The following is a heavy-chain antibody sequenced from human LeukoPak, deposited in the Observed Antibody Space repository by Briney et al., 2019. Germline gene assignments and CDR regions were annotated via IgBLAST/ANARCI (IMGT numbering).Heavy chain of an antibody. J-gene: IGHJ4*02. CDR3: ARGYDILTGQFDY. CDR1: GFTFSSYS. V-gene: IGHV3-48*02. Sequence: QPGGSLRLSCAASGFTFSSYSMNWVRQAPGKGLEWVSYISSGSSSIYYADSVKGRFTISRDNAKNSLYLQMNSLRDEDTAVYYCARGYDILTGQFDYWGQGTLVTVSS. CDR2: ISSGSSSI. D-gene: IGHD3-9*01.